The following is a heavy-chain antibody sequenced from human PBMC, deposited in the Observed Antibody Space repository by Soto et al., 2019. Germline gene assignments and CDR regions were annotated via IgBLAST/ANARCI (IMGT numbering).Heavy chain of an antibody. CDR3: AGVRHYCSGGSCYGDAFDI. CDR1: GGSLDTYY. CDR2: IYHRGAT. V-gene: IGHV4-59*01. J-gene: IGHJ3*02. D-gene: IGHD2-15*01. Sequence: NPSETLSLTCTASGGSLDTYYWNWIRQSPEKGLDWIAYIYHRGATNYNPSFRSRATISLDTSKNQFSLNLRSVTAADTAVYYCAGVRHYCSGGSCYGDAFDIWGQGTMVTVSS.